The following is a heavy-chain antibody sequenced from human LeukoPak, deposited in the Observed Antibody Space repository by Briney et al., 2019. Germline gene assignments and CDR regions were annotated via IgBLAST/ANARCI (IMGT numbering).Heavy chain of an antibody. D-gene: IGHD2-2*01. CDR3: ARGCSSTSCYQPFDY. Sequence: SETLSLTCPVSGGSISSYYWSWIRQPAGKGLEWIGVIYTSGSTNYNPSLKSRVTISVDTSKNQFSLKLSSVTAADTAVYYCARGCSSTSCYQPFDYWGQGTLVTVSS. CDR1: GGSISSYY. J-gene: IGHJ4*02. V-gene: IGHV4-4*07. CDR2: IYTSGST.